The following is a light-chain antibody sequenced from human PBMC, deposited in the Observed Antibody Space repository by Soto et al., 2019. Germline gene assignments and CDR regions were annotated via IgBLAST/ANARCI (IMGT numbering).Light chain of an antibody. J-gene: IGLJ1*01. V-gene: IGLV2-14*01. Sequence: QSALTQAACVSGSPGQSITISCTGTSSDIGSYDYVSWYQQHPGKAPNLIIYEVTDRPSGVSNRFSGSKSGNTASLTISGLQAEDEADYYCRSFTSTSNRLFVRGTKV. CDR1: SSDIGSYDY. CDR3: RSFTSTSNRL. CDR2: EVT.